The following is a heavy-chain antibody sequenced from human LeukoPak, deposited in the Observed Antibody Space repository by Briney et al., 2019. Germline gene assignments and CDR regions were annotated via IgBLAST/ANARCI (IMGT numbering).Heavy chain of an antibody. V-gene: IGHV3-23*01. CDR1: GFTFSAYT. J-gene: IGHJ5*02. CDR3: ASPGGFDP. Sequence: PGGSLRLSCTTSGFTFSAYTMTWVRQAPGKGLEWVSAISGSGGSTYYADSVKGRFTISRDNSKNTLYLQMNSLRAEDTAVYYCASPGGFDPWGQGTLVTVSS. CDR2: ISGSGGST. D-gene: IGHD3-10*01.